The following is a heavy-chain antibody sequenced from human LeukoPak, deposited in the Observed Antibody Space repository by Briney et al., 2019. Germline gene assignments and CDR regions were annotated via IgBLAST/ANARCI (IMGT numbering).Heavy chain of an antibody. CDR2: IYTSGST. CDR1: GGSISSGSYY. D-gene: IGHD6-6*01. CDR3: ALEGQLVGKKYYYDYMDG. J-gene: IGHJ6*03. Sequence: SQTLSLTCPVSGGSISSGSYYWSWIRQPAGKGLEWIGRIYTSGSTNYNPSLKSRVTISVDTSKNQFSLKLSSVTAADTAVYYGALEGQLVGKKYYYDYMDGGGKGTTVSVSS. V-gene: IGHV4-61*02.